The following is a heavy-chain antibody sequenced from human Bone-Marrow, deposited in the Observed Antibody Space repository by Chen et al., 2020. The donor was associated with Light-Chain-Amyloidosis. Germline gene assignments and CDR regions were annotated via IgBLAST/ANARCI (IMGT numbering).Heavy chain of an antibody. J-gene: IGHJ6*03. CDR1: GDSLFNDKYY. CDR3: AREGTAMGRGQFLNFFYYMDV. D-gene: IGHD5-18*01. Sequence: QVQLQESGPGLVKPSQTLSLTCTVSGDSLFNDKYYWHWIRQPAGKGLEWIGRIYTSGNTNYSPSLKSRVTISVDTSKNQFSLKLNSVTAADTAVYYCAREGTAMGRGQFLNFFYYMDVWGKGTTVTVSS. CDR2: IYTSGNT. V-gene: IGHV4-61*02.